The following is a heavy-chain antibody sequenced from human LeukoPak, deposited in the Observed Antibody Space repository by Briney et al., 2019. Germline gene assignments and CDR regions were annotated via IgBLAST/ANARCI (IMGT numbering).Heavy chain of an antibody. CDR3: ASSSRY. V-gene: IGHV4-38-2*02. J-gene: IGHJ4*02. CDR2: IYHSGST. CDR1: GYSISSGYY. Sequence: PSETLSLTCTVSGYSISSGYYWGWIRQPPGKGLEWIGSIYHSGSTYYNPSLESRVTISVDTSKNQFSLKLSSVTAADTAVYYCASSSRYWGQGTLVTVSS.